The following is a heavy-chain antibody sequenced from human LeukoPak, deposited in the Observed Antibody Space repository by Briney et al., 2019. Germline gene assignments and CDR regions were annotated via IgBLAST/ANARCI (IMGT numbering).Heavy chain of an antibody. CDR1: GGSISSGGYS. J-gene: IGHJ6*02. D-gene: IGHD3-10*01. Sequence: PSETLSLTCAVSGGSISSGGYSWSWIWQPPGKGLEWIGYIYHSGSTYYNPSLKSRVTISVDRSKNQFSLKLSSVTAADTAVYYCARVLMDYGSGSYYYYYGMDVWGQGTTVTVSS. V-gene: IGHV4-30-2*01. CDR2: IYHSGST. CDR3: ARVLMDYGSGSYYYYYGMDV.